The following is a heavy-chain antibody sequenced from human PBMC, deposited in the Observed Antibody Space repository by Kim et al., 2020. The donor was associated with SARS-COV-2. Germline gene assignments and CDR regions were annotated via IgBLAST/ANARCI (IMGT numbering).Heavy chain of an antibody. V-gene: IGHV3-43*01. Sequence: STYYADSVKGRIASSRDNSKNSLYLQMNSLRTEDTALYNCAKFESSLGYWGQGTLVTVSS. D-gene: IGHD3-10*01. J-gene: IGHJ4*02. CDR3: AKFESSLGY. CDR2: ST.